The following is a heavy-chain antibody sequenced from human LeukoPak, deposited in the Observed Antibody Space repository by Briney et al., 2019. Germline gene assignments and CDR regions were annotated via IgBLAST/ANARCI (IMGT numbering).Heavy chain of an antibody. V-gene: IGHV4-59*08. CDR2: IYYSGTT. CDR3: ARHSLEWELLGNDAFDI. D-gene: IGHD1-26*01. J-gene: IGHJ3*02. CDR1: SGSISDYH. Sequence: PSETLSLTCTVSSGSISDYHWSWIRQPPGKGLEWIGHIYYSGTTNYNASLKSRVTISLDTSKSQFSLEVISVTAADTAMYYCARHSLEWELLGNDAFDIWGQGTMVTVSS.